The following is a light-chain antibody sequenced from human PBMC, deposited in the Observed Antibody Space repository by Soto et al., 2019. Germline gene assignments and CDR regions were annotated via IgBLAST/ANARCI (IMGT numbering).Light chain of an antibody. Sequence: QSVLTPPPSASGTPGQRVTISCSGSSSNIGSNSVTWYQQLPGTAPKLLLYSNDRRPSGLPDRCCGSNSGTAASLASSGLQSEDAADHHCEPGDGSINAYVFGTGTKLTVL. V-gene: IGLV1-44*01. J-gene: IGLJ1*01. CDR2: SND. CDR3: EPGDGSINAYV. CDR1: SSNIGSNS.